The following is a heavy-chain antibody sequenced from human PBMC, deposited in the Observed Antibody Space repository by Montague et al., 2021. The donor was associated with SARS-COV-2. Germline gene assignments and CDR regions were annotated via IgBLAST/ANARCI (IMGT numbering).Heavy chain of an antibody. V-gene: IGHV4-38-2*02. CDR2: IFQSGTT. J-gene: IGHJ6*02. D-gene: IGHD3-3*01. CDR3: AREHWENYYDFWSGTNLASDYPYYGMDV. Sequence: SETLSLTSTVSGYSISDGYYWVWIRQPPGKGLEWIGNIFQSGTTYYNPSLERRSTMSVDTSKNQFSLKLSSVTAADTAVYYCAREHWENYYDFWSGTNLASDYPYYGMDVWGQGTTVTVS. CDR1: GYSISDGYY.